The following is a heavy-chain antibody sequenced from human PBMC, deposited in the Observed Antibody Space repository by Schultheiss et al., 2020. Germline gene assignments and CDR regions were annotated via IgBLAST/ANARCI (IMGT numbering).Heavy chain of an antibody. CDR1: VFTFSNYG. D-gene: IGHD4-17*01. Sequence: GGSLRLSCTASVFTFSNYGMHWVRQAPGKGLEWVSAISGSGGSTYYADSVKGRFTISRDKSKNTLYLQMNNLRAEDTAVYYCARARTVTTANGGFDYLGQGSLVTVSS. CDR2: ISGSGGST. J-gene: IGHJ4*02. V-gene: IGHV3-23*01. CDR3: ARARTVTTANGGFDY.